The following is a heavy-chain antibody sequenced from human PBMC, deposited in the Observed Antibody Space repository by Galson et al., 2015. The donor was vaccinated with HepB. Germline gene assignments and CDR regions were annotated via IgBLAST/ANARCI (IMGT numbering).Heavy chain of an antibody. Sequence: TLSLTCAVSGGSIGSGGYSWSWTRQPPGKALEWIGYIYHSGSTYYNPSLKSRVTISLDRSKNHFSLKLTSVTAADTAVYYCANRYCTSTSCAFDPWGQGTLVTVSS. D-gene: IGHD2-2*01. CDR3: ANRYCTSTSCAFDP. J-gene: IGHJ5*02. CDR2: IYHSGST. CDR1: GGSIGSGGYS. V-gene: IGHV4-30-2*01.